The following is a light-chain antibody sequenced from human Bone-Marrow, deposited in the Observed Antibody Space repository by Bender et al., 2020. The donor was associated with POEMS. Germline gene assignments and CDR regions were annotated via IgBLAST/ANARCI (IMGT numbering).Light chain of an antibody. J-gene: IGLJ1*01. CDR2: EAN. CDR1: SSGVGSYNL. CDR3: SSYPSRSTYV. Sequence: QSALTQPASVSGSPGQSITISCTGTSSGVGSYNLVSWYQQHPGKAPKLMIYEANKRPSGVSHRFSGSKSGNTASLTLSGLLPEDEADYYCSSYPSRSTYVFGTGSKVPVL. V-gene: IGLV2-14*02.